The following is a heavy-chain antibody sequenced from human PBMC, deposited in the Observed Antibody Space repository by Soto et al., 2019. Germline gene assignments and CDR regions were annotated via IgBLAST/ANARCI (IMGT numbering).Heavy chain of an antibody. D-gene: IGHD3-22*01. CDR3: AGSPYYDSTGYYY. V-gene: IGHV3-11*01. Sequence: PGGSLRLSCAASGFTFCDYYMSWIRQAPGKGLEWVSYISSSGSTIYYADSVKGRFTISRDNAKNSLYLQMNSLRAADTAVFYCAGSPYYDSTGYYYWGPGTLVTVSS. CDR2: ISSSGSTI. CDR1: GFTFCDYY. J-gene: IGHJ4*02.